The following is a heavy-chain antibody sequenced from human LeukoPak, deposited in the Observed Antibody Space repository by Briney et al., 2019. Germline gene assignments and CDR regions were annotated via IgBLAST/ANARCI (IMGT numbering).Heavy chain of an antibody. J-gene: IGHJ5*02. V-gene: IGHV1-18*01. CDR1: GYTFTSYG. Sequence: ASVKVSFEASGYTFTSYGISWVRQAPGQGLEWMGWISAYNGNTNYAQKLQGRVTMTTDTSTSTAYMELRSLRSDDTAVYYCARHTPITPNWFDPWGQGTLVTVSS. CDR3: ARHTPITPNWFDP. D-gene: IGHD5-24*01. CDR2: ISAYNGNT.